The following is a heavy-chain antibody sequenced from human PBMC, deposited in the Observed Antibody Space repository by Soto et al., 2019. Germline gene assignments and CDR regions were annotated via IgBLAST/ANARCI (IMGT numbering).Heavy chain of an antibody. CDR3: GRQPGHCDRTTCFGYYTVDV. CDR1: GGSISSSTNF. D-gene: IGHD2-2*01. V-gene: IGHV4-39*01. Sequence: QLQLQESGPRLVKPSETLSLTCSVAGGSISSSTNFWGWIRQPPGKGLEWIGTIYSGATQHYNPSPERRISISADTPDNQLSMRLSSVTAADTAVYYCGRQPGHCDRTTCFGYYTVDVWGQGTTVPVS. J-gene: IGHJ6*02. CDR2: IYSGATQ.